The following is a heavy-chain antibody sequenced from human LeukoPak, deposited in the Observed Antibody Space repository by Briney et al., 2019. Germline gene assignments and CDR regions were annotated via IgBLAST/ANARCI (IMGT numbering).Heavy chain of an antibody. Sequence: PSETLSLTCAVYGGSFSGYYWSWIRQPPGKGLEWIGEINHSGSTNYSPSLKGRVTISVDTSKNQFSLKLSSVTAADTAVYYCARSPLVRPFDYWGQGTLVTVSS. V-gene: IGHV4-34*01. CDR2: INHSGST. CDR1: GGSFSGYY. CDR3: ARSPLVRPFDY. D-gene: IGHD6-13*01. J-gene: IGHJ4*02.